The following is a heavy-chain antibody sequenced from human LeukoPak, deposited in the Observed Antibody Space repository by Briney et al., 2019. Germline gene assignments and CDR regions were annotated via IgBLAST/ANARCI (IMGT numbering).Heavy chain of an antibody. J-gene: IGHJ6*03. V-gene: IGHV4-31*03. D-gene: IGHD4-11*01. CDR2: IYYRGSP. CDR1: GGSISSGDYY. Sequence: PSETLSLTCTVSGGSISSGDYYWTWIRQHPGKGLEWLGYIYYRGSPFYNPSLKSRVTMSVDTSKNQFSLKLSSVTAADTAVYFCARAPKGMTTVRYYYYYYMDVWGKGTTVTVSS. CDR3: ARAPKGMTTVRYYYYYYMDV.